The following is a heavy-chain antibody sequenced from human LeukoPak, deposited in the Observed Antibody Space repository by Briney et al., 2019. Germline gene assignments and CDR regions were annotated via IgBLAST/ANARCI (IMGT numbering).Heavy chain of an antibody. D-gene: IGHD6-6*01. CDR3: ARVKYSSSFYYFDY. CDR1: GGSISSYY. V-gene: IGHV4-4*09. CDR2: IYTSGST. Sequence: SETLSLTCTVSGGSISSYYWSWIRQPPGKGLEWIGYIYTSGSTNYNPSLKSRATISVDTSKNQFSLKLSSVTAADTAVYYCARVKYSSSFYYFDYWGQGTLVTVSS. J-gene: IGHJ4*02.